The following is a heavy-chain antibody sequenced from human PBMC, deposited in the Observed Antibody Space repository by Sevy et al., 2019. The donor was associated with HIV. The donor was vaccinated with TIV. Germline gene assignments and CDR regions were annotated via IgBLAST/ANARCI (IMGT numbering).Heavy chain of an antibody. V-gene: IGHV3-66*01. CDR3: AREYYYDSVAYRHFDY. Sequence: GGSLRLSCAASGFTVSSIYMSWVRQAPGKGLEWVSVIYSGGDTYYADSVKGRFTISRDSSKNTLYLQIDSLRAEDTAIYYCAREYYYDSVAYRHFDYWGQGTLVTVSS. D-gene: IGHD3-22*01. CDR1: GFTVSSIY. CDR2: IYSGGDT. J-gene: IGHJ4*02.